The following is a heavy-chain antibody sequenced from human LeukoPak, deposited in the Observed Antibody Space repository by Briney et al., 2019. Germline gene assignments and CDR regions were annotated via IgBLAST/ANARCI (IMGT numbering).Heavy chain of an antibody. D-gene: IGHD3-22*01. CDR2: INSDGSST. V-gene: IGHV3-74*01. J-gene: IGHJ3*02. Sequence: TGGSLRLSCAASGFTFSSYWMHWVRQAPGKGLVWVSRINSDGSSTSYADSVKGRFTISRDNAKNTLYLQMNSLRAEDTAVYYCARGMTYYYDSSGSDAFDIWGQGTMVTVSS. CDR3: ARGMTYYYDSSGSDAFDI. CDR1: GFTFSSYW.